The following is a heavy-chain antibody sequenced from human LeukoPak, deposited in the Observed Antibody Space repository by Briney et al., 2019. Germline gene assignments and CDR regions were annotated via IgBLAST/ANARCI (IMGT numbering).Heavy chain of an antibody. CDR1: GGSISNSRYY. D-gene: IGHD3-10*01. Sequence: AETLTLTCAVSGGSISNSRYYWGWMRQPPGKEREWIGRIYYSGSNYDNPSLKSRVTISVDTSKNQFSLKLSSVTAADTAVYYCARAGSARYYGSGSYPKYYLDYRGQGTLVTVSS. CDR3: ARAGSARYYGSGSYPKYYLDY. J-gene: IGHJ4*02. V-gene: IGHV4-39*01. CDR2: IYYSGSN.